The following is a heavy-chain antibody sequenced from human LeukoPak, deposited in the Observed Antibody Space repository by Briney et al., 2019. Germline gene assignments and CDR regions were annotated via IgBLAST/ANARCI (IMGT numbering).Heavy chain of an antibody. CDR2: ISWSSGSI. CDR1: GFTFHDYA. Sequence: GGSLRLSCAASGFTFHDYAMHWVRQAPGKGLEWVSGISWSSGSIGYADSVKGRFTISRDNAKNSLYLQVNSLRAEDTAVYYCARGEYYYDSSGYYHFDYWGQGTLVTVSS. CDR3: ARGEYYYDSSGYYHFDY. J-gene: IGHJ4*02. V-gene: IGHV3-9*01. D-gene: IGHD3-22*01.